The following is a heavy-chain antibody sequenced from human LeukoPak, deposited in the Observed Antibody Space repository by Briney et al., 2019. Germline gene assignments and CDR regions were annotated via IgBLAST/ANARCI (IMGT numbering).Heavy chain of an antibody. Sequence: PGGSLRLSCAASGFTFSSYAMSWVRQAPGKGLERVSGISGSGGSTNYADSVKGRFTISRDNSKNTLYLQLNSLGVEDTAVYYCAKVAPYGNYVFDYWGQGTLVTVSS. CDR2: ISGSGGST. CDR1: GFTFSSYA. J-gene: IGHJ4*02. V-gene: IGHV3-23*01. D-gene: IGHD1-7*01. CDR3: AKVAPYGNYVFDY.